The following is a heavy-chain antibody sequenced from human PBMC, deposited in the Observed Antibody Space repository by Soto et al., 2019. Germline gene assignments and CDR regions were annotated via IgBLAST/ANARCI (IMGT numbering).Heavy chain of an antibody. CDR3: ARDYNCISTSCYGYWDYGMDV. D-gene: IGHD2-2*01. V-gene: IGHV1-69*13. J-gene: IGHJ6*02. Sequence: SVKVSCKASGGTFSSYAISWVRQAPGQGLEWMGGIIPIFGTANYAQKFQGRVTITADESTSTAYMELSSLRSEDTAVYYCARDYNCISTSCYGYWDYGMDVWG. CDR1: GGTFSSYA. CDR2: IIPIFGTA.